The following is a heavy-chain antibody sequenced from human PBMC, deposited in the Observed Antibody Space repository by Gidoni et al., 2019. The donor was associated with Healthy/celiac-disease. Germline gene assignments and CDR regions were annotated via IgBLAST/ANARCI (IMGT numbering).Heavy chain of an antibody. J-gene: IGHJ6*03. CDR2: INHSGST. D-gene: IGHD4-17*01. CDR3: AREGSTVTTYYYYYYYMDV. Sequence: QVQLQQWGAGLLKPSETLSLTCAVYGGSFSGYYWSWSRQPPGKGLEWIGEINHSGSTNYNPSLKSRVTISVDTSKNQFSLKLSSVTAADTAVYYCAREGSTVTTYYYYYYYMDVWGKGTTVTVSS. CDR1: GGSFSGYY. V-gene: IGHV4-34*01.